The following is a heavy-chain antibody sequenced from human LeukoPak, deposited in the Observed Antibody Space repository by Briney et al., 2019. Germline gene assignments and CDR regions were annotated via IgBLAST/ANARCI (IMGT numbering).Heavy chain of an antibody. D-gene: IGHD1-1*01. J-gene: IGHJ4*02. V-gene: IGHV3-7*04. CDR3: ARGDDFSGDY. CDR1: GFTFSSYS. CDR2: IHQDGNKK. Sequence: GGSLRLSCAASGFTFSSYSMNWVRQAPGKGLEWVANIHQDGNKKYYVDSVKGRFTISRDNAKNSLYLQMNSLRVEDTAVYYCARGDDFSGDYWGQGTLVTVSS.